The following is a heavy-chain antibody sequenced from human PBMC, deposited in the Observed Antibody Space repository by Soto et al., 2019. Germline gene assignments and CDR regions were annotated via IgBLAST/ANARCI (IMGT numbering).Heavy chain of an antibody. Sequence: EVQLLESGGGLVQPGGSLRLSCAASGFTFSSYAMSWVRQAPGKGLEWVSAISGSGGSTYYADSVKGRFTISRDNAKNTLYLQMNTLRAEDTAVYYCARDLGGSHDYWGRGTLVTVSS. CDR3: ARDLGGSHDY. CDR2: ISGSGGST. J-gene: IGHJ4*02. CDR1: GFTFSSYA. V-gene: IGHV3-23*01. D-gene: IGHD3-16*01.